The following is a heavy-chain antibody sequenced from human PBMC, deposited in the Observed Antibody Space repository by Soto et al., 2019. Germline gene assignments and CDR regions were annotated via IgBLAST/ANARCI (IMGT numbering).Heavy chain of an antibody. J-gene: IGHJ4*02. Sequence: AWGSLRVSCASSVFTFSTYWMDWVRQTPGKGLEWVANINQDGSEKNYVDSVKGRFTISRDNAQNTLYLQMNSLTAEDSALYYCSRSLDYWGQGTLVTVSS. CDR1: VFTFSTYW. CDR3: SRSLDY. CDR2: INQDGSEK. V-gene: IGHV3-7*01.